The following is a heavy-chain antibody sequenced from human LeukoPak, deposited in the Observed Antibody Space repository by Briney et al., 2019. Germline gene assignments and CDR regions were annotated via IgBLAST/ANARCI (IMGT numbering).Heavy chain of an antibody. J-gene: IGHJ4*02. D-gene: IGHD1-1*01. CDR1: EITFSNYA. Sequence: GGSLRLSCAASEITFSNYAVHWFRQAPGKGLEWVAIMCSDGSDKYHVNSVEGRFTISRDTSKNTLYLQMNNLRTEDTAVYYCAKDGGTVCHVINYSFDSWGQGTLVTVSS. CDR2: MCSDGSDK. CDR3: AKDGGTVCHVINYSFDS. V-gene: IGHV3-30*02.